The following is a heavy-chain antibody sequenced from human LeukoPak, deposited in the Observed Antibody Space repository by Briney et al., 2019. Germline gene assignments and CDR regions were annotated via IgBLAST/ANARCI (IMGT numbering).Heavy chain of an antibody. CDR1: GGTFSSYT. CDR2: IIPILGIA. J-gene: IGHJ4*02. Sequence: ASVKVSCKASGGTFSSYTISWVRQAPGQWLEWMGRIIPILGIANYAQKFQGRVTITADKSTSTAYMELSSLRSEDTAVYYCARVAEPGLFDYWGQGTLVTVSS. V-gene: IGHV1-69*02. CDR3: ARVAEPGLFDY. D-gene: IGHD1-14*01.